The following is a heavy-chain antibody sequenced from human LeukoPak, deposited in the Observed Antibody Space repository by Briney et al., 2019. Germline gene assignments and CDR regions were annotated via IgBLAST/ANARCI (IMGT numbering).Heavy chain of an antibody. CDR3: TSRFLGYDILTGYYGGYYFDY. CDR1: GFTFSNAW. J-gene: IGHJ4*02. V-gene: IGHV3-15*01. D-gene: IGHD3-9*01. Sequence: PGGSLRLSCAASGFTFSNAWMRWVRQAPGKGLEWVGRIKSKTDGGTTDYAAPVKGRFTISRDDSKNTLYLQMNSLKTEDTAVYYCTSRFLGYDILTGYYGGYYFDYWGQGTLVTVSS. CDR2: IKSKTDGGTT.